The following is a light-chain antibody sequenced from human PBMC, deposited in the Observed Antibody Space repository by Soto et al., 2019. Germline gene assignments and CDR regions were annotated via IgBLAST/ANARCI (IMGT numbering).Light chain of an antibody. J-gene: IGKJ1*01. CDR3: QQYNNWPET. Sequence: EIVLTQSPATLSLSPGERATLSCRASQSVSSYLAWYQQKPGQAPRLLIYDASNRATGIPARFSGSGSGTEFTLTISSLQSEDFAVYYCQQYNNWPETFGQGGKADNK. CDR2: DAS. CDR1: QSVSSY. V-gene: IGKV3-11*01.